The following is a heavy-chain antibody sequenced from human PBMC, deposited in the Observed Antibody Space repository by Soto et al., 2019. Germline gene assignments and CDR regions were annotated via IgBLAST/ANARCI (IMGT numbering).Heavy chain of an antibody. CDR3: ARDDVVRRYYYYGMDV. V-gene: IGHV4-34*01. D-gene: IGHD3-10*01. CDR1: GGSFSGYY. CDR2: INHSGST. Sequence: SETLSLTCAVYGGSFSGYYWSWIRQPPGKGLEWIGEINHSGSTNYNPSLKSRVTISVDTSKNQFSLKLSSVTAADTAVYYCARDDVVRRYYYYGMDVWGQGTTVTVYS. J-gene: IGHJ6*02.